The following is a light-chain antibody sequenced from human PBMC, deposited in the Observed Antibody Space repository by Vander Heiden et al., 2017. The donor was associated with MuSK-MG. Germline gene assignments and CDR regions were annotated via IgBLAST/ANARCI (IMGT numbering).Light chain of an antibody. V-gene: IGKV3-11*01. J-gene: IGKJ2*01. Sequence: EIVLTQSPATLSLSPGEGASLSCRASQSVSTYLAWYQQKPGQPPRLLIYDTSRRAAGIPARFSGSGSGTDFTLTISSLEPEDFAVYYCLQRRNYPRTFGPGTKLEIK. CDR2: DTS. CDR1: QSVSTY. CDR3: LQRRNYPRT.